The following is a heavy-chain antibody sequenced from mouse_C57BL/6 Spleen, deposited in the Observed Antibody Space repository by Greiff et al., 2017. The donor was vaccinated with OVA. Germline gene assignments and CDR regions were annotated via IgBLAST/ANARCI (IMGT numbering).Heavy chain of an antibody. CDR2: ISYDGSN. CDR3: ARGDYDGREFAY. D-gene: IGHD2-4*01. Sequence: ESGPGLVKPSQSLSLTCSVTGYSITSGYYWNWIRQFPGNKLEWMGYISYDGSNNYNPSLKNRISITRDTSKNQFFLKLNSVTTEDTATYYCARGDYDGREFAYWGQGTLVTVSA. CDR1: GYSITSGYY. J-gene: IGHJ3*01. V-gene: IGHV3-6*01.